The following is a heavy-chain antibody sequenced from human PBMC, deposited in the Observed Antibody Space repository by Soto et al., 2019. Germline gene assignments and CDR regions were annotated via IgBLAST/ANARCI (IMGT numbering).Heavy chain of an antibody. CDR1: GFSLNSDEVG. V-gene: IGHV2-5*01. J-gene: IGHJ3*01. CDR3: AHTGHLVDAFDF. Sequence: QITLKESAPTLVKPTEALTLTCAFSGFSLNSDEVGVGWIRQPQEKALECLALLSGNGDTRFSPSPKSALTITKDTSVNLVVLSLAKLDPVHTATYYCAHTGHLVDAFDFWGRGTVVTVSS. D-gene: IGHD1-1*01. CDR2: LSGNGDT.